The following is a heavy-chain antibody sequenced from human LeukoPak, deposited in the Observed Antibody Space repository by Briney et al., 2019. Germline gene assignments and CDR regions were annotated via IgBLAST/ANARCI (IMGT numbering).Heavy chain of an antibody. D-gene: IGHD2-21*02. CDR2: ISSSSSYI. CDR1: GFTFSSYS. CDR3: ARGQYCGGDCYSRGMDV. V-gene: IGHV3-21*01. Sequence: GGSLRLSCAASGFTFSSYSMNWVRQAPGKGLEWVSSISSSSSYIYYADSVKGRFTISRDNAKNTLYLQMNSLRAEDTAVYYCARGQYCGGDCYSRGMDVWGKGTTVTVSS. J-gene: IGHJ6*03.